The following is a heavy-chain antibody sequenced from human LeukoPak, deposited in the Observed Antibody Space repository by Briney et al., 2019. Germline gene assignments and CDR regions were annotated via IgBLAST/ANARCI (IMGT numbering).Heavy chain of an antibody. CDR1: GITVSSNY. CDR3: ARDFRGSVDAFDI. J-gene: IGHJ3*02. CDR2: IYSGGST. V-gene: IGHV3-53*01. Sequence: GGSLRLSCAASGITVSSNYMSWVRQAPGKGLEWVSVIYSGGSTYYADSVKGRFTISRDNSKNTLYLQMNSLRAEDTAVYYCARDFRGSVDAFDIWGQGTMVAVSS.